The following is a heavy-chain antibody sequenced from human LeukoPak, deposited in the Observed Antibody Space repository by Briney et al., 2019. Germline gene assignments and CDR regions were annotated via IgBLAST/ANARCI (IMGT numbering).Heavy chain of an antibody. V-gene: IGHV3-23*01. CDR3: AKLISPYDY. CDR1: GLTFSTYG. J-gene: IGHJ4*02. Sequence: PGGTLRLSCAASGLTFSTYGMSWVRQAPGKGLEWVSTISGSGDSTYYADSVKGRFTISRDNSKNTLYLQMNSLRAEDTAVYYCAKLISPYDYWGQGILVTVSS. CDR2: ISGSGDST.